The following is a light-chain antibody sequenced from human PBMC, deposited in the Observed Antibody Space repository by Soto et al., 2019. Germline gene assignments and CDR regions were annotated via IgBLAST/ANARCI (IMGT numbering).Light chain of an antibody. V-gene: IGKV2-28*01. J-gene: IGKJ5*01. CDR2: GAY. CDR3: KQYGSSPIT. Sequence: DIVMTQSPLSLPVTPGEAASISCRSSQSLLHSNGYNFLDWYLQKPGQAHRLLIYGAYSRATGIQDRFSGSGSGTDFTLTISRLEPEDFAVYYCKQYGSSPITFGQGTRLEIK. CDR1: QSLLHSNGYNF.